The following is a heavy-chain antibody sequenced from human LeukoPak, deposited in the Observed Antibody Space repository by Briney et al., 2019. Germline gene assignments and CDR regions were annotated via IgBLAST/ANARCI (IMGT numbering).Heavy chain of an antibody. CDR1: GFTFSSYA. J-gene: IGHJ4*02. D-gene: IGHD5-12*01. CDR2: ISGSGGNT. V-gene: IGHV3-23*01. CDR3: AKGYDFLDY. Sequence: PGGSLRLTCAASGFTFSSYAMSWARQAPEKGLEWVSDISGSGGNTYYADSVKGRFTISRDNSKNTLSLQMNSLRAEDTAVYYCAKGYDFLDYWGQGTLVTVSS.